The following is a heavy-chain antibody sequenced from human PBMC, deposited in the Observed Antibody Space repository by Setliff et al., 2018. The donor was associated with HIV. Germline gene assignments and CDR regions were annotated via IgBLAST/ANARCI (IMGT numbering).Heavy chain of an antibody. Sequence: SETLSLTCAVSDGSFSDYYWAWIRQAPGKGLEWLGLIHHTGSATYNPSLQSRVAVSVNMPNNQFFLELTSVTAADTGLYYCASGQWLEHAFDIWGQGTVVTVSS. J-gene: IGHJ3*02. V-gene: IGHV4-34*01. CDR2: IHHTGSA. CDR1: DGSFSDYY. CDR3: ASGQWLEHAFDI. D-gene: IGHD6-19*01.